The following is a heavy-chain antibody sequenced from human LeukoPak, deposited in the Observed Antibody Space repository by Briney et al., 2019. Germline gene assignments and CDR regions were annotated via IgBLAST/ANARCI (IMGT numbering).Heavy chain of an antibody. Sequence: GGSLRLSCAASGFTFSSYEMNWVRQAPGKGLEWVSYISSSGSTIYYADSVKGRFTISRDNAKNSLYLQMNSLRAENTAVYYCARDTPYYYDSSGYPLPDYWGQGTLVTVSS. CDR2: ISSSGSTI. CDR3: ARDTPYYYDSSGYPLPDY. D-gene: IGHD3-22*01. CDR1: GFTFSSYE. J-gene: IGHJ4*02. V-gene: IGHV3-48*03.